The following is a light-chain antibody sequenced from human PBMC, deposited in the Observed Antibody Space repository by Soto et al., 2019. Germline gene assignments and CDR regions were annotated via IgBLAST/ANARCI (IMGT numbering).Light chain of an antibody. V-gene: IGKV1-27*01. J-gene: IGKJ4*01. Sequence: DIQMTQSPSSLSASFGDRVTMTCRASHGIGIYLAWFQQRPGNTPKLLIYAASTLQSGVPSRFSGSGSGTDFTLTISSLQPEDVATYYCQKYNSAPLTFGGGTRVEIK. CDR1: HGIGIY. CDR3: QKYNSAPLT. CDR2: AAS.